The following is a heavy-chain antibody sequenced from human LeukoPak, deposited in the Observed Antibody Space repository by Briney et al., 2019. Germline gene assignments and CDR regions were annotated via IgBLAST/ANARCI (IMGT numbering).Heavy chain of an antibody. CDR2: IHYDGSNK. V-gene: IGHV3-30*02. J-gene: IGHJ4*02. CDR3: AKDHGGSFDY. D-gene: IGHD4-23*01. CDR1: GFTFSGYG. Sequence: GGSLRLSCAASGFTFSGYGMHWVRQAPGKGLEWVAFIHYDGSNKYYADSVKGRFTISRDNSKNTLYLQTNSLGAEDTAVYYCAKDHGGSFDYWDQGTLVTVSS.